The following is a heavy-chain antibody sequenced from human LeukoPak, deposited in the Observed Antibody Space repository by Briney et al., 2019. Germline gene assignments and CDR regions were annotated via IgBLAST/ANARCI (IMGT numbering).Heavy chain of an antibody. CDR2: INHSGST. CDR1: GGSFSGYY. J-gene: IGHJ6*03. CDR3: ARRYYYYYYMDV. Sequence: SETLSLTCAVYGGSFSGYYWSWIRQPPGKGLEWIGEINHSGSTNYNPSLKSRVTISVDTSKNQFSLKLSSVTAADTAVYYCARRYYYYYYMDVWGKGTTVAVSS. V-gene: IGHV4-34*01.